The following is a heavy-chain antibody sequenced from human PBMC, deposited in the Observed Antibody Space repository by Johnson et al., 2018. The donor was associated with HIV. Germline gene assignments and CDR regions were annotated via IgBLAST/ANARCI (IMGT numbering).Heavy chain of an antibody. Sequence: VLLVESGGVVVQPGGSLRLSCAASGFTFDDYAMHWVRQAPGKGLEWVSVIYSGGSTYYADSVKGRFTISRDNSKNTLYLQMTSLRAEDTAVYYCARDRAWNYEGAFDIWGQGTMVTVS. CDR2: IYSGGST. CDR1: GFTFDDYA. V-gene: IGHV3-66*01. D-gene: IGHD1-7*01. J-gene: IGHJ3*02. CDR3: ARDRAWNYEGAFDI.